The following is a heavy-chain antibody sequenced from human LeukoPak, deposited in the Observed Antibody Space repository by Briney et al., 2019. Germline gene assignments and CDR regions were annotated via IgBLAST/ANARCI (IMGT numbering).Heavy chain of an antibody. Sequence: SETLSLTCTVSGGSISSGGYYWSWIRQPPGKGLEWIGYIYHSGSTYYNPSLKSRVTISVDRSKNQFSLKLSSVTAADTAVYYCARGTAPQEYCSSTSCYTGFDYWGQGTVVTVTS. CDR3: ARGTAPQEYCSSTSCYTGFDY. D-gene: IGHD2-2*02. CDR1: GGSISSGGYY. J-gene: IGHJ4*02. V-gene: IGHV4-30-2*01. CDR2: IYHSGST.